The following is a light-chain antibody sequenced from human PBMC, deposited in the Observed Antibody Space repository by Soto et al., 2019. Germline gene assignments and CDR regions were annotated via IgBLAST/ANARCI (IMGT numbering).Light chain of an antibody. V-gene: IGLV2-14*01. CDR2: EVS. J-gene: IGLJ1*01. CDR1: SSDVGGYNY. Sequence: QSALPQPASVSGSPGQSITISCTGTSSDVGGYNYVSWYQQHPGKAPKLMIYEVSNRPSGVSNRFSGSKSGNTASLTISGLQAEDEADYCCSSYTSSSTLVFGTGTKVTVL. CDR3: SSYTSSSTLV.